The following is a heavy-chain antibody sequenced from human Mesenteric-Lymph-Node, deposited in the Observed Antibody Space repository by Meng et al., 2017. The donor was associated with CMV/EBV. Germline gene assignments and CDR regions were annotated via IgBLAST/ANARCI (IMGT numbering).Heavy chain of an antibody. D-gene: IGHD6-6*01. CDR2: ISSSSTYI. J-gene: IGHJ6*02. CDR3: AKDSGSFEYSSSYGMDV. Sequence: GESLKISCAASGFTFSTYTVNWVRQAPGKGLEWVSSISSSSTYISYADSMRGRITISRDDAKNSLYLQMNSLRTEDTALYYCAKDSGSFEYSSSYGMDVWGQGTTVTVSS. V-gene: IGHV3-21*04. CDR1: GFTFSTYT.